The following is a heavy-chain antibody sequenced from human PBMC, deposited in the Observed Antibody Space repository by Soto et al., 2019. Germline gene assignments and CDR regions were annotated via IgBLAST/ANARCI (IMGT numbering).Heavy chain of an antibody. J-gene: IGHJ5*02. Sequence: SETLSLTCTVSGGSISSYYWSWIRQPPGKGLEWIGEINHSGSTNYNPSLKSRVTISVDTSKNHFSLKLSSVTAADTAVFYCARGRVVLLWFGDHNWFDPWGQGTLVTVSS. CDR3: ARGRVVLLWFGDHNWFDP. CDR2: INHSGST. D-gene: IGHD3-10*01. V-gene: IGHV4-34*01. CDR1: GGSISSYY.